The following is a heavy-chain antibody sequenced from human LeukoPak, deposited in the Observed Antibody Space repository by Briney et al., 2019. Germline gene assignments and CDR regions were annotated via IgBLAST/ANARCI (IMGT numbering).Heavy chain of an antibody. V-gene: IGHV4-34*01. CDR3: ARGPNSGYGRFDY. J-gene: IGHJ4*02. CDR1: GGSFSGYY. Sequence: PSETLSLTCAVYGGSFSGYYWSWIRQPPGKGLEWIGEINHSGSTNYNPSLRGRVTISVDTSNNQFSLKLNSVTAADTAVHYCARGPNSGYGRFDYWGQGTLVTVSS. D-gene: IGHD5-12*01. CDR2: INHSGST.